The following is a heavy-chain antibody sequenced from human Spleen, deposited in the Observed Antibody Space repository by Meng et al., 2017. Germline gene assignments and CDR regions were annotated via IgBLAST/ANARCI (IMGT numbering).Heavy chain of an antibody. J-gene: IGHJ4*02. CDR2: INTNSGGT. D-gene: IGHD6-13*01. CDR1: GYTFTGDY. CDR3: ARGWQQLVELDY. V-gene: IGHV1-2*06. Sequence: QVQLVQSGAEVKKPGASVKVSCKASGYTFTGDYMHWVRQAPGQGLEWMGRINTNSGGTSYAQKFPGRVTMTRETSISTAYMELSRLRSDDTAVYYCARGWQQLVELDYWGQGTLVTVSS.